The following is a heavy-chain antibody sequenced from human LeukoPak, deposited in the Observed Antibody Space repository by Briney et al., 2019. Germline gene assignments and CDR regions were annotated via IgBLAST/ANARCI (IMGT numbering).Heavy chain of an antibody. CDR3: ARDASTAGTTWDY. D-gene: IGHD1-1*01. V-gene: IGHV3-7*01. J-gene: IGHJ4*02. CDR2: IKQDGSEK. CDR1: GFTFSTYW. Sequence: SGGSLRLSCAASGFTFSTYWMSWVRQAPGKGLQWVANIKQDGSEKSYVDSVKGRFTISRDYAKNSLYLQMNSLRAEDTAVYYCARDASTAGTTWDYWGQGTLVTVSS.